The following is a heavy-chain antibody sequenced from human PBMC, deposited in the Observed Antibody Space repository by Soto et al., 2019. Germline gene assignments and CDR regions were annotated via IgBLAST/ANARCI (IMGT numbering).Heavy chain of an antibody. D-gene: IGHD6-25*01. CDR1: GLTFSRHW. J-gene: IGHJ5*02. V-gene: IGHV3-74*03. CDR3: AREVIAATGTIRWFDP. CDR2: INDDGSST. Sequence: GGSLRLSCAASGLTFSRHWMHWVRQTPGKGPVWVSRINDDGSSTKYADSVKGRFTIARDNAKNTVFLQMSSLRAEDTAVYYCAREVIAATGTIRWFDPWGKGTLVTVSS.